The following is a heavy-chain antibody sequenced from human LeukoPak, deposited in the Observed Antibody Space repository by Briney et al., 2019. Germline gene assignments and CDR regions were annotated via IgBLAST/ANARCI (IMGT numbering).Heavy chain of an antibody. D-gene: IGHD2-21*02. CDR2: ISSSSSYI. CDR1: GFTFSSYS. V-gene: IGHV3-21*01. CDR3: ARGFLYCGGDCYHYYYYYMDV. Sequence: PGGSLRLSCAASGFTFSSYSMNWVRQAPGKGLEWVSSISSSSSYIYYADAVKGRFTISRDNAKNSLYLQMNSLRAEDTAVYYCARGFLYCGGDCYHYYYYYMDVWGKGTTVTISS. J-gene: IGHJ6*03.